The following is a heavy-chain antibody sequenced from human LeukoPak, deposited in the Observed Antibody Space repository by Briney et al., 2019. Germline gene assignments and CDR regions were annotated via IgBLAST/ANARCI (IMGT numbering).Heavy chain of an antibody. CDR1: GYSISSGYY. CDR3: ARQYWDDSKLDY. Sequence: SETLSLTCAVSGYSISSGYYWDWIRQPPGKGLEWIGNIYHSGSIYYNPSLKSRVTISVDTSKNQFSLKLSSVTAADTAVYYCARQYWDDSKLDYWGQGTLVTVSS. CDR2: IYHSGSI. J-gene: IGHJ4*02. V-gene: IGHV4-38-2*01. D-gene: IGHD3-22*01.